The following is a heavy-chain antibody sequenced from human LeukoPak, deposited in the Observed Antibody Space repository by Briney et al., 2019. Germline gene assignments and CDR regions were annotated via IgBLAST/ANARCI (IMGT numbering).Heavy chain of an antibody. J-gene: IGHJ4*02. V-gene: IGHV3-53*01. CDR3: SHTRYSGSYRDY. CDR1: GFTVSSNY. D-gene: IGHD1-26*01. Sequence: GGSLRLSCAASGFTVSSNYMSWVRQAPGKGLEWVSVIYSGGSTYYADSVKGRFTISRDNSKSTLYLQMNSLRAEDTAVYYCSHTRYSGSYRDYWGQGTLVTVSS. CDR2: IYSGGST.